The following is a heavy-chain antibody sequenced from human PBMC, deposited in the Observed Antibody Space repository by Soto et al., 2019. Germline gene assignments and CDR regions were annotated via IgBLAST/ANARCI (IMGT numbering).Heavy chain of an antibody. V-gene: IGHV4-61*01. CDR1: GGSVSSGSYY. Sequence: QVQLQQSGPGLVKPSETLSLTCTVSGGSVSSGSYYWSWIRQPPGKGLEWIGYIYYSGSTNYNPSLKSRVTMSVGTSKNQFSLNLTSVTAADTAVYYCARERRYYDSSASMGHFDSWGQGTLVIVSS. D-gene: IGHD3-22*01. J-gene: IGHJ4*02. CDR2: IYYSGST. CDR3: ARERRYYDSSASMGHFDS.